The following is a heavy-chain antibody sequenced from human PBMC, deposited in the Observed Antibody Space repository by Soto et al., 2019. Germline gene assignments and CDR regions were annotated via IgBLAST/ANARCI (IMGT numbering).Heavy chain of an antibody. CDR2: FDPEDGET. J-gene: IGHJ3*02. CDR1: GYTLSELS. Sequence: GDSVKVSCKVSGYTLSELSMHWVRQAPGEELEWMGGFDPEDGETIYAQKFQGRVTMTEDTSTDTAYMELSSLRSEDTAVYYCATPFSIVVVPAAIPLAFDIWGQGTMVTVSS. D-gene: IGHD2-2*01. V-gene: IGHV1-24*01. CDR3: ATPFSIVVVPAAIPLAFDI.